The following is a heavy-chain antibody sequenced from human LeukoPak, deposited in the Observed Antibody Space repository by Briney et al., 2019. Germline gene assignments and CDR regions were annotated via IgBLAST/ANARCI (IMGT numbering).Heavy chain of an antibody. V-gene: IGHV3-23*01. J-gene: IGHJ4*02. CDR3: AGVRIAVAGPYYFDY. D-gene: IGHD6-19*01. Sequence: PGGSLRLSYAASGFTFSSYGMSWVRQAPGKGLEWVSAISGSGGSTYYADSVKGRFTISRDNSKNTLYLQMNSLRAEDTAVYYCAGVRIAVAGPYYFDYWGQGTLVTVSS. CDR1: GFTFSSYG. CDR2: ISGSGGST.